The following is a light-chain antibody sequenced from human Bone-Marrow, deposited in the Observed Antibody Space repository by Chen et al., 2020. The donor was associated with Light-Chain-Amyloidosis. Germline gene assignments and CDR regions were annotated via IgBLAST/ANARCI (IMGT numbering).Light chain of an antibody. CDR2: DVS. CDR3: SSYEGSYTWV. V-gene: IGLV2-11*01. Sequence: QSALSQPRSVSGASVQSLTSSCTVTSGFVGGYYFFSWYQQHPGKAPQLIIYDVSKRPPGVPYRFSGSKSGNTASLTVHGLQAEDEADYYCSSYEGSYTWVFGGGTKLTVL. CDR1: SGFVGGYYF. J-gene: IGLJ3*02.